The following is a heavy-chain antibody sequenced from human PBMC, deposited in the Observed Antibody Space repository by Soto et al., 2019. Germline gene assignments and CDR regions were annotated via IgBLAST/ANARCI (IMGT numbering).Heavy chain of an antibody. J-gene: IGHJ4*02. CDR1: GFTFSSYG. Sequence: QVQLVESGGGVVQPGRSLRLSCAASGFTFSSYGMHWVRQAPGKGLEWVAVIWYDGSNKYYADSVNGRFTISRDNSKNTLYLQMNSLRAEDTAVYYCARERIAAAVTYFDYWGQGTLVTVSS. CDR2: IWYDGSNK. CDR3: ARERIAAAVTYFDY. V-gene: IGHV3-33*01. D-gene: IGHD6-13*01.